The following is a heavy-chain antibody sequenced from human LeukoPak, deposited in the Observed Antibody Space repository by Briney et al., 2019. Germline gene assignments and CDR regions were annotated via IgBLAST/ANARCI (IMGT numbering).Heavy chain of an antibody. Sequence: SETLSLTCTVSGGSISSYYWSWIRQPAGKGLEWIGRIYTSGSTNYNPSLKSRVTMSVDTSKNQFFLKLSSVTAADTAVYYCARDSNYDSSGYYSVSDYWGQGTLVTVSS. J-gene: IGHJ4*02. D-gene: IGHD3-22*01. CDR3: ARDSNYDSSGYYSVSDY. CDR2: IYTSGST. V-gene: IGHV4-4*07. CDR1: GGSISSYY.